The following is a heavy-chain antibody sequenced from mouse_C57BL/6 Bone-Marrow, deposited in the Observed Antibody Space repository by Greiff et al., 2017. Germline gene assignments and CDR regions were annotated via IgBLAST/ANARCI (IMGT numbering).Heavy chain of an antibody. CDR1: GYTFTNYW. V-gene: IGHV1-63*01. D-gene: IGHD2-2*01. CDR2: IYPGGGYT. Sequence: QVQLQQSGAELLRPGTSVKMSCKASGYTFTNYWIGWAKQRPGHGLEWIGDIYPGGGYTNYNEKFKGKATLTADKSSSTAYMQFSSLTSEDSAIYYCALTMVTSWFAYWGQGTLVTVSA. CDR3: ALTMVTSWFAY. J-gene: IGHJ3*01.